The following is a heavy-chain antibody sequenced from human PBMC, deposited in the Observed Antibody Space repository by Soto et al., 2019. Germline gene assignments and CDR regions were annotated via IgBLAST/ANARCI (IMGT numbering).Heavy chain of an antibody. CDR1: GDSISRYY. CDR3: ARGTFNFGPGIFDL. J-gene: IGHJ4*02. CDR2: IYHSDST. Sequence: QVQLQESGPGLVKPSETLSLTCSVSGDSISRYYWSWIRQPPGKGLEWIGYIYHSDSTTTRYNPSLESRFTISVDTSKSQVSLSLNSVTAADTALYYCARGTFNFGPGIFDLWGPGTQVIASS. D-gene: IGHD1-1*01. V-gene: IGHV4-59*01.